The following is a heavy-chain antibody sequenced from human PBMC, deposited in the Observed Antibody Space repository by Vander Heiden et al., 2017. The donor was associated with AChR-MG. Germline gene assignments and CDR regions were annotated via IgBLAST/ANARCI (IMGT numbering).Heavy chain of an antibody. Sequence: QVQLVQSGAEVKKPGASVKVSCKASGSTFTSSDINWVRQATGQGLEWIGWMNPKSGNTGYEKKFQGRVTMTRNTSISTAYMEMSSLRSEDTAVYYCARGNGATGRTSTHFDYWGQGTLVTVSS. CDR3: ARGNGATGRTSTHFDY. CDR2: MNPKSGNT. D-gene: IGHD1-26*01. J-gene: IGHJ4*02. V-gene: IGHV1-8*01. CDR1: GSTFTSSD.